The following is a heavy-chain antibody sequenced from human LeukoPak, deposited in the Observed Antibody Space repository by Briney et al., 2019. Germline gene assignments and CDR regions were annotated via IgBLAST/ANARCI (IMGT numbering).Heavy chain of an antibody. J-gene: IGHJ6*03. CDR3: ARDVKLNYYYYYMDV. Sequence: GASVKVSCKASGYTFTSYDINWVRQATGQGLEWMGGIIPIFGTANYAQKFQGRVTITTDESTSTAYMELSSLRSEDTAVYYCARDVKLNYYYYYMDVWGKGTTVTVSS. CDR1: GYTFTSYD. D-gene: IGHD2-15*01. V-gene: IGHV1-69*05. CDR2: IIPIFGTA.